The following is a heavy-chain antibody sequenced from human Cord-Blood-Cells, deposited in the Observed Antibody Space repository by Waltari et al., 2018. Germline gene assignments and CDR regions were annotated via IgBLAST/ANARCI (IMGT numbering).Heavy chain of an antibody. J-gene: IGHJ3*02. D-gene: IGHD7-27*01. CDR2: IYSGGST. V-gene: IGHV3-53*01. CDR1: GFTVSSNY. Sequence: EVQLVESGGGLIQPGGSLRLSCTASGFTVSSNYMSWVRQAPGKGLEWVSVIYSGGSTDYADSVKGRFTISRDNSKNTLYLQMNSLRAEDTAVYYCASANWGYDAFEIWGQGTMVTVSS. CDR3: ASANWGYDAFEI.